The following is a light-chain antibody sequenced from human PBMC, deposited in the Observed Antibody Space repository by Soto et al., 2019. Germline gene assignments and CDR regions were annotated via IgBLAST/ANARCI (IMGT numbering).Light chain of an antibody. Sequence: EIVITQSPATLSASPGERATLSCRASQSVSSNLAWYQQKPGQAHRLIVYGASTRATGIPARFSGSASGTEFTLTISSLQSEDFAVYYGQQYNNWPELTFGGGTKLDI. J-gene: IGKJ4*01. CDR2: GAS. V-gene: IGKV3-15*01. CDR3: QQYNNWPELT. CDR1: QSVSSN.